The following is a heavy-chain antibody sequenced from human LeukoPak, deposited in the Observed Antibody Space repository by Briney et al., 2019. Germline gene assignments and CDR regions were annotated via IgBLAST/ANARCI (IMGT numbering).Heavy chain of an antibody. CDR3: ARDFGSGGYPSGFQH. D-gene: IGHD3-10*01. J-gene: IGHJ1*01. V-gene: IGHV3-21*01. CDR2: ISSSSSYI. CDR1: GFTFSTYS. Sequence: GGSLRLSCAASGFTFSTYSMYWVRQAPGKGLEWVSYISSSSSYIYYADSVKGRFTISRDNAKNSLYLQMNSLRAEDTAVYYCARDFGSGGYPSGFQHWGQGTLVTVSS.